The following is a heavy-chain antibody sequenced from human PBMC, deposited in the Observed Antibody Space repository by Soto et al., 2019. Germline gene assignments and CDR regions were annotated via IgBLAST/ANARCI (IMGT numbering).Heavy chain of an antibody. CDR3: ATPGGFGMDV. Sequence: GESLKISCQGSGYNFATHRIGWVRHKAGKGLEWMGIIFPGDAETRYSPSFQGHITISADKSISIAYLRWSSLKASDTGMYYCATPGGFGMDVWGQGTTVTVSS. V-gene: IGHV5-51*01. CDR1: GYNFATHR. CDR2: IFPGDAET. J-gene: IGHJ6*02. D-gene: IGHD5-12*01.